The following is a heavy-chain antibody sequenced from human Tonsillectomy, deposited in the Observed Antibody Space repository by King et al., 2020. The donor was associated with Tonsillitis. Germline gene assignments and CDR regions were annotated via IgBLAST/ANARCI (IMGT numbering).Heavy chain of an antibody. CDR3: ARDQGGVVPAAPPGY. CDR2: INAYNGNT. J-gene: IGHJ4*02. D-gene: IGHD2-15*01. V-gene: IGHV1-18*04. CDR1: GYTFTSYG. Sequence: QLVQSGAEVKKPGASVKVSCKASGYTFTSYGFTWVRQAPGQGLEWMGWINAYNGNTYYGQKFQGRVTMTTDTSTSTAYMELRSLRSDDTALYFCARDQGGVVPAAPPGYWGQGTLVTVSS.